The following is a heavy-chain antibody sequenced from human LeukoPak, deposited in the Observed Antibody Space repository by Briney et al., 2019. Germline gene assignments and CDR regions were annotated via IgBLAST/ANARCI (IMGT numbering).Heavy chain of an antibody. CDR1: GGSFSGYY. CDR3: ARSDTIFAPPDY. D-gene: IGHD3-3*01. CDR2: INHSGST. J-gene: IGHJ4*02. V-gene: IGHV4-34*01. Sequence: SETLSLTCAVYGGSFSGYYWSWIRQPPGKGLEWIGEINHSGSTNYNPSLKSRVTISVDTSKNQFSLKLSSVTAADTAVYYCARSDTIFAPPDYWGQGTLVTVSS.